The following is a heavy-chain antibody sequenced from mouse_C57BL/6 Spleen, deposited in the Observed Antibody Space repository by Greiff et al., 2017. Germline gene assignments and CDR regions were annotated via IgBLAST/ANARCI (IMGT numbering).Heavy chain of an antibody. Sequence: VQLQQSGPELVKPGASVKISCKASGYAFRSSWMNWVKQRPGKGLEWIGRIYPGVGDTNYNGKFKAKATLTADKSSSTAYMRLSSLTSEDSAVYCCAEIYYGKTYAMDYWGQGTSVTVSA. CDR1: GYAFRSSW. V-gene: IGHV1-82*01. CDR3: AEIYYGKTYAMDY. CDR2: IYPGVGDT. J-gene: IGHJ4*01. D-gene: IGHD2-1*01.